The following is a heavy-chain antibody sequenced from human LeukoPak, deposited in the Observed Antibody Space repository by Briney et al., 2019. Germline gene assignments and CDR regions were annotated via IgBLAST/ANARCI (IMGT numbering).Heavy chain of an antibody. CDR2: IYYSGST. D-gene: IGHD3-22*01. CDR1: GGSISSYY. Sequence: SETLSLTCTVSGGSISSYYWSWIRQPPGKGLEWIGYIYYSGSTNYNPSLKSRVTMSVDTSKNQFSLKLSSVTAADTAVYYFARDQVVTMMPGALDPWGQGTLVTVSS. V-gene: IGHV4-59*12. J-gene: IGHJ5*02. CDR3: ARDQVVTMMPGALDP.